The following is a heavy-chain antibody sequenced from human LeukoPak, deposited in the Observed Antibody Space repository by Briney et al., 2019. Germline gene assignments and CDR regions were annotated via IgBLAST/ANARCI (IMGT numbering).Heavy chain of an antibody. D-gene: IGHD3-22*01. V-gene: IGHV3-74*01. J-gene: IGHJ6*03. CDR1: GFTFSSYW. CDR2: INSDGSST. Sequence: GGSLRLSCAASGFTFSSYWMHWVRQAPGKGLVWVSRINSDGSSTSYADSVKGRFTISRDNAKNTLYLQMNSLRAEDTAVYYCARGEMDSSGYFLYYYMDVWGKGTTVTVSS. CDR3: ARGEMDSSGYFLYYYMDV.